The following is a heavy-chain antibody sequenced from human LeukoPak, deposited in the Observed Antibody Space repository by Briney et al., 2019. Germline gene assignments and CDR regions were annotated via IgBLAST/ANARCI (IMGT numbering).Heavy chain of an antibody. CDR1: GFTFSIYW. J-gene: IGHJ4*02. D-gene: IGHD1-26*01. Sequence: GGSLRLSCAASGFTFSIYWMSWVRQAPGKGLEWVSGINWNGGSTGYADSVKGRFTISRDNAKNSLYLQMNSLRAEDTALYYCARGRVGATRGDFDYWGQGTLVTVSS. V-gene: IGHV3-20*04. CDR3: ARGRVGATRGDFDY. CDR2: INWNGGST.